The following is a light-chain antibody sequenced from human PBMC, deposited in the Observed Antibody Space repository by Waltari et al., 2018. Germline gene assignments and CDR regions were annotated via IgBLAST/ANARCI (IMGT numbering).Light chain of an antibody. Sequence: EIVLTQSPATLSLSPGERAILSCRASQSISSYLAWYQQRPGQAPRLLIYDASNRATGIPARFSGSGSGTDFTLTISSLEPEDFAVYYCQQRANWPPYTFGQGTTLEIK. J-gene: IGKJ2*01. V-gene: IGKV3-11*01. CDR2: DAS. CDR3: QQRANWPPYT. CDR1: QSISSY.